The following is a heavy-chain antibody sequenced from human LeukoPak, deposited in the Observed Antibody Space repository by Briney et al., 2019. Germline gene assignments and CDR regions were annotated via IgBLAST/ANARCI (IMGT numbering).Heavy chain of an antibody. J-gene: IGHJ4*02. CDR2: IRSDGSDK. CDR1: GFPFSSYV. D-gene: IGHD4-17*01. Sequence: GGSLRLSCAASGFPFSSYVMHWVRQAPGKGLEWVAIIRSDGSDKYYADSVKGRFTISRDNSKNTLYLQLNGLRAEDTAVYYCARSYGDATFDYWGQGTLVTVSS. CDR3: ARSYGDATFDY. V-gene: IGHV3-33*01.